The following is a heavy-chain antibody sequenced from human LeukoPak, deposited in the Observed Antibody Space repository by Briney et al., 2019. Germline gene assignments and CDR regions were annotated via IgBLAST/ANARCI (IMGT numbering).Heavy chain of an antibody. J-gene: IGHJ4*02. CDR1: GSTVSDYY. Sequence: GGSLRLSCAASGSTVSDYYMTCIRQAPGKGLEWVSYMNPTTTYTDYADSVRGRFTISRDNAKNSLYLQMNSLRAEDTAVYYCARVKQQQVVRYYFDYWGQGTLVTVSS. CDR3: ARVKQQQVVRYYFDY. CDR2: MNPTTTYT. V-gene: IGHV3-11*05. D-gene: IGHD6-13*01.